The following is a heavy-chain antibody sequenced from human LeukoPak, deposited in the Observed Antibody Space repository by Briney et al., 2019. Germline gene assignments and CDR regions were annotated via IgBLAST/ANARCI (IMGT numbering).Heavy chain of an antibody. D-gene: IGHD3-16*01. J-gene: IGHJ4*02. Sequence: GGSLRLSCAASGFTFSNYAMTWVRQAPGTGLEWVSTISGGGGRTWYADSVKGRFTISRDNSKNTVDVQLNSLRAEDTAVYYCAKFRGSEKTVIDCWGQGTLVTVSS. CDR2: ISGGGGRT. V-gene: IGHV3-23*01. CDR1: GFTFSNYA. CDR3: AKFRGSEKTVIDC.